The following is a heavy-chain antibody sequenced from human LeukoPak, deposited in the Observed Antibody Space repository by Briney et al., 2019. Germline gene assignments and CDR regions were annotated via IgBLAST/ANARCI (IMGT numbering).Heavy chain of an antibody. D-gene: IGHD3-22*01. CDR2: IYPGDSDT. CDR3: ARTYYYHSGGSIHYYMDV. Sequence: GESLKISCKGSGYSFTNYWIGWVRQMPGKGLEWMGIIYPGDSDTRYSPSFQGQVTISADKSINTAYLQWSSLKASDTAMYYCARTYYYHSGGSIHYYMDVWGKGTTVTVTS. V-gene: IGHV5-51*01. J-gene: IGHJ6*03. CDR1: GYSFTNYW.